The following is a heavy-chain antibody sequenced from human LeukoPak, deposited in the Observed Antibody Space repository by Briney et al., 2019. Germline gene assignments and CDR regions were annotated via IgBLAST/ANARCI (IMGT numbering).Heavy chain of an antibody. V-gene: IGHV3-48*03. Sequence: PGGSLRLSCAASGFTFSSYEMNWVRQAPGKGLEWVSYISSSGSTIYYADSVKGRFTISRDNAKNSLYLQMNSLGVEDTAVYYCAGGLGYARSYWGQGTLVTVSS. CDR1: GFTFSSYE. CDR2: ISSSGSTI. D-gene: IGHD2-2*01. J-gene: IGHJ4*02. CDR3: AGGLGYARSY.